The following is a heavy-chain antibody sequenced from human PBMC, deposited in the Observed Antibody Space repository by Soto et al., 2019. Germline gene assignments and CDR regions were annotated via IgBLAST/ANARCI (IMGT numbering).Heavy chain of an antibody. Sequence: QVQLVESGGGVVQPGRSLRLSCAASGFTFSSYGMHWVRQAPGKGLEWVAVISYDGSNKYYADSVKGRFTISRDNSKNALYVQMNSVRAEDTAVYYCAKDGTFGDSSRWYPPDYWGQGTLVTVSS. CDR2: ISYDGSNK. V-gene: IGHV3-30*18. D-gene: IGHD6-13*01. J-gene: IGHJ4*02. CDR1: GFTFSSYG. CDR3: AKDGTFGDSSRWYPPDY.